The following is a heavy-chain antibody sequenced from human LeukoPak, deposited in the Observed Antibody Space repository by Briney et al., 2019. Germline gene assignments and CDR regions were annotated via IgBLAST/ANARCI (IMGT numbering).Heavy chain of an antibody. CDR2: IYSSGST. Sequence: SETLSLTCTVSGESINSFYWSWIRQPAGKGLEWIGRIYSSGSTNYSPSLKSRVTMSVDTSKNQFSLKLSSVTAADTALYYCARDSGYNVNDHDVNAFDIWGQGTMVTISS. CDR3: ARDSGYNVNDHDVNAFDI. CDR1: GESINSFY. J-gene: IGHJ3*02. V-gene: IGHV4-4*07. D-gene: IGHD5-24*01.